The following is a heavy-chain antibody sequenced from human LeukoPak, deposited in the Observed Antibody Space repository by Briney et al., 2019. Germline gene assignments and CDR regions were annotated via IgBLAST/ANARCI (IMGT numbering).Heavy chain of an antibody. Sequence: GGSLRLSCAASGFTFSTYNMNWVRQAPGKGLEWVSYISSSGSTKYYADSVKGRFTISRDNSKNTLYLQMNSLRAEDTAVYYCARDGGNEGGGYWGQGTLVTVSS. J-gene: IGHJ4*02. CDR2: ISSSGSTK. CDR3: ARDGGNEGGGY. D-gene: IGHD1-1*01. CDR1: GFTFSTYN. V-gene: IGHV3-48*01.